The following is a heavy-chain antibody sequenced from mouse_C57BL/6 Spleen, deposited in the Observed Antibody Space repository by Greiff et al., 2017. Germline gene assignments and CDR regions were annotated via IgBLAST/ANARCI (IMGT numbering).Heavy chain of an antibody. V-gene: IGHV1-39*01. CDR1: GYSFTDYN. J-gene: IGHJ2*01. CDR2: INPNYGTT. Sequence: EVQLQQSGPELVKPGASVKISCKASGYSFTDYNMNWVKQSNGESLEWIGVINPNYGTTSYNQKFKGKATLTVDQSSSTAYMQLNSLTSEDSAVYYCATLYYGSSYLFDYWGQGTTLTVSS. D-gene: IGHD1-1*01. CDR3: ATLYYGSSYLFDY.